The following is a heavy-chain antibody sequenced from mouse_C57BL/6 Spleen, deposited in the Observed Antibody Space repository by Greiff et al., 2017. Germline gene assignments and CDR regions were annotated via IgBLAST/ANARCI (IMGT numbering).Heavy chain of an antibody. CDR2: IYPGNSDT. V-gene: IGHV1-5*01. D-gene: IGHD1-1*01. Sequence: VQLQQSGTVLARPGASVKMSCKTSGYTFTSYWMHWVKQRPGQGLEWIGAIYPGNSDTSYNQKFKGKAKLTAVTSASTAYMELSSLTNEDSAVYYCTRDTTVALGGYAMDYWGQGTSVTVSS. CDR1: GYTFTSYW. J-gene: IGHJ4*01. CDR3: TRDTTVALGGYAMDY.